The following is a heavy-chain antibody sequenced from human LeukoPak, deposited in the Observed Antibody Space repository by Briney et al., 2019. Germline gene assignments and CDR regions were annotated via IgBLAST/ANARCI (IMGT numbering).Heavy chain of an antibody. CDR2: IYHSGST. J-gene: IGHJ3*02. CDR3: ARVWSSAARQRNAFDI. Sequence: PSETLSLTCTVSGGSISSGGYYWSWIRQPPGKGLEWIGYIYHSGSTYYNPSLKSRVTISVDRSKNQFSLKLSSVTAADTAVYYCARVWSSAARQRNAFDIWGQGTMVTVSS. CDR1: GGSISSGGYY. D-gene: IGHD6-6*01. V-gene: IGHV4-30-2*01.